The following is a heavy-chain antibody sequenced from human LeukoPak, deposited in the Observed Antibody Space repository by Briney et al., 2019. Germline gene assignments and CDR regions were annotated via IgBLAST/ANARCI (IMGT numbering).Heavy chain of an antibody. Sequence: ASVKVSCKASGYTFTGYYMHWVRQAPGQGLEWMGWINPNSGGTNYAQKFQGRVTITADESTSTAYMELSSLRSEDTAVYYCARGDPDFWSGYVDYWGQGTLVTVSS. CDR1: GYTFTGYY. D-gene: IGHD3-3*01. J-gene: IGHJ4*02. V-gene: IGHV1-2*02. CDR2: INPNSGGT. CDR3: ARGDPDFWSGYVDY.